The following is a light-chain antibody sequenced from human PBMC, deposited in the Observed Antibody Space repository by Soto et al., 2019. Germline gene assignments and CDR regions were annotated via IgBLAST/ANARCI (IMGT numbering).Light chain of an antibody. J-gene: IGKJ4*01. CDR1: QNIGTY. Sequence: EIVLTQSPATLSLSPVGGATLSCRASQNIGTYLAWYKQNGGQAPRLVIFDASSRASGVPARFSGSGSGTEFTLAISSLEPEDFAIYYCQQRRNWPVTFGGGTKVDIK. CDR3: QQRRNWPVT. CDR2: DAS. V-gene: IGKV3-11*01.